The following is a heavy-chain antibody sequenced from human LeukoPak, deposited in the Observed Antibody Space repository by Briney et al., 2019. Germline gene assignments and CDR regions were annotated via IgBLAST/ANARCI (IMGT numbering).Heavy chain of an antibody. CDR2: ISSNGGST. D-gene: IGHD7-27*01. V-gene: IGHV3-64*01. J-gene: IGHJ4*02. Sequence: GGSLRLSCAASGFTFSSYAMHWVRQAPGKGLEYVSAISSNGGSTYYANSVKGRFTISRDNSKNTLYLQMGSLRAEDMAVYYCARAVRNWGTEPYFDYWGQGTLVTVSS. CDR1: GFTFSSYA. CDR3: ARAVRNWGTEPYFDY.